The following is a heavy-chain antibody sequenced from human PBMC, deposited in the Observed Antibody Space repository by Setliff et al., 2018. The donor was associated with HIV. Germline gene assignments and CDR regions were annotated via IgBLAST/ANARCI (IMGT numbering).Heavy chain of an antibody. CDR1: GYTFTDYY. Sequence: GASVKVSCKASGYTFTDYYMHWVQQAPGKGLEWMGRVDPEDGETIYAEKFQGRVTITADTSTDTAYMELSSLRSEDTAVYYCATDLYCSGGSCYATYYFDYWGQGTLVTV. CDR3: ATDLYCSGGSCYATYYFDY. J-gene: IGHJ4*02. CDR2: VDPEDGET. D-gene: IGHD2-15*01. V-gene: IGHV1-69-2*01.